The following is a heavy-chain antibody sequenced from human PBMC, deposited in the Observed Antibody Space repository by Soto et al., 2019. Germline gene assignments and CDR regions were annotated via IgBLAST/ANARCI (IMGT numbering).Heavy chain of an antibody. Sequence: QVQLQESGPARVKPSETLSLTCTVSGGSISGYYWSWIRQPPGKGLEWIGYIYYSTNYNPSLKSRVTISLDTSKNQLSLKLTSVTAADTAVYYCARTSPVAGGFDYWGQGTLVTVSS. CDR1: GGSISGYY. V-gene: IGHV4-59*01. CDR2: IYYST. CDR3: ARTSPVAGGFDY. J-gene: IGHJ4*02. D-gene: IGHD6-19*01.